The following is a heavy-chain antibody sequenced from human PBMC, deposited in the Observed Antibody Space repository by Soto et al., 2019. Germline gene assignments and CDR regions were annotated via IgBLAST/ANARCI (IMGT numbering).Heavy chain of an antibody. CDR3: ARGRSDSAGSSFGRRMDV. J-gene: IGHJ6*02. V-gene: IGHV4-61*01. CDR1: GEALGSGQSY. D-gene: IGHD3-10*01. Sequence: QVQLQESAPGLVKSSETLSLICFVSGEALGSGQSYWNWIRQAPGKGLEWIGHTFVTGATKYSASLKSRVTMSVDTSKSQISLTLTSVTSADSATYFCARGRSDSAGSSFGRRMDVWGQGTTVTVSS. CDR2: TFVTGAT.